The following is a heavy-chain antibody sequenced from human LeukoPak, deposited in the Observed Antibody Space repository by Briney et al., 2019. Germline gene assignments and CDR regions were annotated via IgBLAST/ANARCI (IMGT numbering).Heavy chain of an antibody. J-gene: IGHJ4*02. Sequence: GGSPRLSCAASGFTFSSYSMNWIRQAPGKGLEWVSYISSSSSTIYYADSVKGRFTISRDNAKNSLYLQMNSLRAEDTAVYYCARDLPDLYSSGWTSFDYWGQGTLVTVSS. D-gene: IGHD6-19*01. V-gene: IGHV3-48*01. CDR2: ISSSSSTI. CDR3: ARDLPDLYSSGWTSFDY. CDR1: GFTFSSYS.